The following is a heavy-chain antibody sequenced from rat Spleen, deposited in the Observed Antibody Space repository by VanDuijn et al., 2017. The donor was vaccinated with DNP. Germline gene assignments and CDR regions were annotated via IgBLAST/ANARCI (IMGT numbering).Heavy chain of an antibody. Sequence: EVQLVESGGGLVQPGGSLKLSCAASGFTFSGYYMAWVRQAPTKGLEWVAYITYDGGGTYYRDSVKGRFTISRDNAKSTLYLQMNSLRSEDMATYYCARPHGYNNGGFAYWGQGTLVTVSS. J-gene: IGHJ3*01. CDR1: GFTFSGYY. V-gene: IGHV5-22*01. CDR3: ARPHGYNNGGFAY. CDR2: ITYDGGGT. D-gene: IGHD1-4*01.